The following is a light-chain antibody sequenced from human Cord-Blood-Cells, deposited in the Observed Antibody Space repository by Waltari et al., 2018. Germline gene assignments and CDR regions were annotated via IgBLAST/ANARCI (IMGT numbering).Light chain of an antibody. CDR3: SSYTRSSTYV. CDR1: SSDVGGYNY. Sequence: QSALTPPPSVSGSPGQSITIPCTGTSSDVGGYNYVSWYQQHQGKAPKLMLYDFSDRPSGGSNRFAGSKSGNTASLTISGLQAEDEADYYCSSYTRSSTYVFGTGTKVTVL. V-gene: IGLV2-14*03. CDR2: DFS. J-gene: IGLJ1*01.